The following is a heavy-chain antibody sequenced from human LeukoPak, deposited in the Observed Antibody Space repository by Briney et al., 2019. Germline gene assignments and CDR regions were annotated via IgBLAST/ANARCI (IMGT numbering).Heavy chain of an antibody. V-gene: IGHV1-69*13. D-gene: IGHD2-21*02. J-gene: IGHJ5*02. CDR1: GGTFSCYA. Sequence: SVKVSCKASGGTFSCYAISWVRQAPGQGLEWMGGIIPIFGTANYAQKFQGRVTITADESTSTAYMELSSLRSEDTAVYYCARGGGPYCGGDCYSASHPWGQGTLVTVSS. CDR2: IIPIFGTA. CDR3: ARGGGPYCGGDCYSASHP.